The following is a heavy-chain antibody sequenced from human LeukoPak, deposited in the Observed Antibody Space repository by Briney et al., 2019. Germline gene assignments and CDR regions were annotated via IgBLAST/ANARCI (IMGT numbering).Heavy chain of an antibody. D-gene: IGHD2-15*01. CDR2: IKQDGSEK. CDR1: GFTFSSYW. Sequence: GGSPRLSCAASGFTFSSYWMSWVRQAPGKGLEWVANIKQDGSEKYYVDSVKGRFTISRDNAKNSLYLQMNSLRAEDTAVYYCATGGYCSGGSCSYYYYGMDVWGQGTTVTVSS. CDR3: ATGGYCSGGSCSYYYYGMDV. J-gene: IGHJ6*02. V-gene: IGHV3-7*01.